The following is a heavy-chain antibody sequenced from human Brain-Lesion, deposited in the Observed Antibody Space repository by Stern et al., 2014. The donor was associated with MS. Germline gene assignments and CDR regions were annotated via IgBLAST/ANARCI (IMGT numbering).Heavy chain of an antibody. CDR3: ARDKEDTNMAFRYFDN. J-gene: IGHJ4*02. V-gene: IGHV4-61*02. CDR2: ISTTGST. D-gene: IGHD5-18*01. Sequence: QLQLQESGPGLVKPSQTLSLTCTVSGGSVGSGSYDWSWIRQPAGKGLEWIGRISTTGSTYYNPSLKTRVSISIDTSKNQFPLKLTSVTAADTAVYYCARDKEDTNMAFRYFDNWGQGTLVTVSS. CDR1: GGSVGSGSYD.